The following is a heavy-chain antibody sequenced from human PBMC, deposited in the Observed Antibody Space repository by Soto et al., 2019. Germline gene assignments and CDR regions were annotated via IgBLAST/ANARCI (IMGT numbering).Heavy chain of an antibody. CDR2: IYYSGST. CDR1: GGSISRGDYY. D-gene: IGHD6-6*01. Sequence: SETLSLTCTVSGGSISRGDYYRSWIRQPPGKGLEWIGYIYYSGSTYYNPSLKSRVTISVDTSKNQFSLKLSSVTAADTAVYYCARDATLVYSSSSLAFDIWGQGTMVTVSS. V-gene: IGHV4-30-4*01. CDR3: ARDATLVYSSSSLAFDI. J-gene: IGHJ3*02.